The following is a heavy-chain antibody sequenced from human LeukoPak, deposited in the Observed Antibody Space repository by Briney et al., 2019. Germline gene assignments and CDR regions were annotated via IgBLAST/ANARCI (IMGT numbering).Heavy chain of an antibody. J-gene: IGHJ3*02. CDR2: IYYSGST. CDR3: ARHGAMIVVNDAFDI. V-gene: IGHV4-59*08. Sequence: PSETLSLTCTVSGGSISSYYWSWIRQPPGKGLEWIGYIYYSGSTNYNPSLKSRVTISVDTSENQFSLKLSSVTAADTAVYYCARHGAMIVVNDAFDIWGQGTMVTVSS. D-gene: IGHD3-22*01. CDR1: GGSISSYY.